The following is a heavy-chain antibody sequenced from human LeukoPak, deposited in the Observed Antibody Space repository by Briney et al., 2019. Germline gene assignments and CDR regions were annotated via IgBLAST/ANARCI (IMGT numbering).Heavy chain of an antibody. Sequence: GESLKISCKVSGYSFMNNWIGWVRQMPGKGLGWMGIIYPGDSDTRYSPSFQGQVTISADKSISTAYLQWSSLRASDTAMYYCAKFHYYYGSGIFDAFDLWGLGTMVTVSS. CDR1: GYSFMNNW. D-gene: IGHD3-10*01. CDR2: IYPGDSDT. CDR3: AKFHYYYGSGIFDAFDL. J-gene: IGHJ3*01. V-gene: IGHV5-51*01.